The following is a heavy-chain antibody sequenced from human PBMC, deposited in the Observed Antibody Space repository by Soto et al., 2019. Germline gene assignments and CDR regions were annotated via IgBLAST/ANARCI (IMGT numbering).Heavy chain of an antibody. V-gene: IGHV3-11*06. CDR3: ARGLYYYDSSGYWGY. J-gene: IGHJ4*02. Sequence: AGGLLRLSCAAAGFTSSDYYMSWIRQAPGKGLEWVSSVSSSSSYIYYADSVKGRFTISRDNAKNSLYLQMNSLRDEDTAVYYCARGLYYYDSSGYWGYWGQGTLVTVSS. CDR2: VSSSSSYI. D-gene: IGHD3-22*01. CDR1: GFTSSDYY.